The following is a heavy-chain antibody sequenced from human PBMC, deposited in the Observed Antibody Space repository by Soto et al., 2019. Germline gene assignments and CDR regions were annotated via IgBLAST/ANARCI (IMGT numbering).Heavy chain of an antibody. J-gene: IGHJ6*02. Sequence: QVQLVQSGAEVKKPGSSVKVSCKASGGTFSSYAISWVRQAPGQGLEWMGGIIPIFGTANYAQKFQGRVTITADESTSTAYMELSSLRSEDTAVYYCARATGYCSSTSCYKAADYYYYGMDVWGQGTTVTVSS. CDR3: ARATGYCSSTSCYKAADYYYYGMDV. CDR2: IIPIFGTA. D-gene: IGHD2-2*02. CDR1: GGTFSSYA. V-gene: IGHV1-69*01.